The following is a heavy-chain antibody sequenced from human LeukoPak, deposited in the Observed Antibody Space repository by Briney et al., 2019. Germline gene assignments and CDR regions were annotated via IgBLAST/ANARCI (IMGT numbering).Heavy chain of an antibody. J-gene: IGHJ5*02. CDR3: AKVGRAMVRGVYNWFDP. V-gene: IGHV3-30*04. Sequence: VGSLRLSCAASGFTFSYYPMHWVRQAPGKGLEWVTLISYAETNRYYADSVKGRFTISRDNSKNTLYLQMNSLRAEDTAVYYCAKVGRAMVRGVYNWFDPWGQGTLVTVSS. CDR1: GFTFSYYP. CDR2: ISYAETNR. D-gene: IGHD3-10*01.